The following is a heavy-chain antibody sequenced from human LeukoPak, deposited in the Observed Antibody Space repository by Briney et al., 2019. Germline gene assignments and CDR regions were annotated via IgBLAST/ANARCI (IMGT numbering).Heavy chain of an antibody. CDR3: ARDTFYDILTGPSRLDV. D-gene: IGHD3-9*01. CDR2: ISSSSSYI. Sequence: GGSLRLSCAASGFTFSSYSMNWVRQAPGKGLEWVSSISSSSSYIYYADSVKGRFTISRDNAKNSLYLQMNSLRAEDTAVYYCARDTFYDILTGPSRLDVWGKGTTVTVSS. CDR1: GFTFSSYS. J-gene: IGHJ6*04. V-gene: IGHV3-21*01.